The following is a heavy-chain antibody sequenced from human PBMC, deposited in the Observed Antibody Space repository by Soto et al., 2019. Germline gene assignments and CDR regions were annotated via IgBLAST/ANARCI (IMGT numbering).Heavy chain of an antibody. D-gene: IGHD4-17*01. Sequence: QVQLQESGPGLVKPSETLSLTCTVSGGSISSYYWSWIRQPPGKGLEWIGYIYYSGSTNYNPSLKRRVPISVDTSKNQFSLKLSSVTAADTAVYYCAGTTVTTSGYYGMDVWGQGTTVTVSS. J-gene: IGHJ6*02. V-gene: IGHV4-59*01. CDR2: IYYSGST. CDR1: GGSISSYY. CDR3: AGTTVTTSGYYGMDV.